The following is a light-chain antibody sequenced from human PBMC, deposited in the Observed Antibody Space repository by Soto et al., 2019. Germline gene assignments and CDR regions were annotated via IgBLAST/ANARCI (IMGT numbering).Light chain of an antibody. Sequence: QSVLTQPPSVSGAPGQRVTISCTGSSSNIGAGYDVHWYQQLPGTAPKLLIYGNNNRPSGVPDRFSGSKSGTSASLAITGLQAEDEADYYCQSYDTSLSVFHVFGTGTKLTVL. CDR2: GNN. CDR3: QSYDTSLSVFHV. CDR1: SSNIGAGYD. V-gene: IGLV1-40*01. J-gene: IGLJ1*01.